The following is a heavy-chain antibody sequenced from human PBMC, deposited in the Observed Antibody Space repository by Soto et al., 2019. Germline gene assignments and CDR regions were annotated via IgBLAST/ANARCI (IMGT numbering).Heavy chain of an antibody. CDR3: ARRGYDFWSGLDV. V-gene: IGHV5-10-1*01. Sequence: PGESLKISCKGSGYNFTSYWIIWVRQMPGKGLEWMGNIDPTDSFTNYSPSSQGHVTISTDKSMSTAYLQWGTLKASDTAMYYCARRGYDFWSGLDVWGQGXTVTVYS. CDR2: IDPTDSFT. CDR1: GYNFTSYW. D-gene: IGHD3-3*01. J-gene: IGHJ6*02.